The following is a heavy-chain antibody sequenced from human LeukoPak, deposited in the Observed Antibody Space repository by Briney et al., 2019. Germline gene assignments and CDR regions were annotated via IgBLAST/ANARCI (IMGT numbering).Heavy chain of an antibody. CDR1: GYTFTSYG. Sequence: ASVKVSCKASGYTFTSYGISWVRQAPGQGLECMGWISAYNGNTNYAQKLQGRVTMTTDTSTSTAYMELRSLRSDDTAVSYCARDLIGSGWYGLGYWGQGTLVTVSS. D-gene: IGHD6-19*01. CDR3: ARDLIGSGWYGLGY. J-gene: IGHJ4*02. CDR2: ISAYNGNT. V-gene: IGHV1-18*01.